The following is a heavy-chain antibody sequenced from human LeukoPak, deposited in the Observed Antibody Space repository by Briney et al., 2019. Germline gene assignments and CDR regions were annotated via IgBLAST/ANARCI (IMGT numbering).Heavy chain of an antibody. Sequence: GASVKVCCKASGYTFTGHYMHWVRQAPGQGLEWMGWINSDSGGTKYAQKFQGSVIMTRVTSISTAYMELSRLKSDDTAVYYCARGRVHSWSDAFDIWGQGTTVTVSS. V-gene: IGHV1-2*02. D-gene: IGHD1-1*01. CDR2: INSDSGGT. CDR1: GYTFTGHY. CDR3: ARGRVHSWSDAFDI. J-gene: IGHJ3*02.